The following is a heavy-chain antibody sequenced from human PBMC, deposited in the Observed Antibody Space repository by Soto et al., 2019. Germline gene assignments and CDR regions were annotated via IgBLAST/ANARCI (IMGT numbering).Heavy chain of an antibody. Sequence: QITLKESGPTLVKPTQTLTLTCTFSGFSLSTSGVGVGWIRQPPGKALEWLALIYWDDDKRYSPSLKSRLTITKDTSKNQVVLTMTNMDPVDTATYYCAQGGLLWFGETAFDIWGQGTMVTVSS. CDR1: GFSLSTSGVG. D-gene: IGHD3-10*01. CDR2: IYWDDDK. CDR3: AQGGLLWFGETAFDI. J-gene: IGHJ3*02. V-gene: IGHV2-5*02.